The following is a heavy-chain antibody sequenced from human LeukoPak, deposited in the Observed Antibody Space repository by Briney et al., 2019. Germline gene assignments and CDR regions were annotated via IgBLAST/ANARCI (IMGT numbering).Heavy chain of an antibody. J-gene: IGHJ4*02. CDR2: ISGSDGST. CDR1: GLTFSSYA. Sequence: GGSLRLSCAASGLTFSSYAVTWVRHAPEKGLEWGSSISGSDGSTYYADSVKGRFTISRDDYQNTLFLPMNSLSTEDTAGYYCAKVETTGGDNCYALDYWGKGTMVTVSS. D-gene: IGHD2-8*02. V-gene: IGHV3-23*01. CDR3: AKVETTGGDNCYALDY.